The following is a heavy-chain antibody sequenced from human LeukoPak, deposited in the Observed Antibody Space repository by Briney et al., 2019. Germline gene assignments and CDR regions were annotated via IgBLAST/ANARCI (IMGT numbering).Heavy chain of an antibody. J-gene: IGHJ4*02. Sequence: GGSLRLSCAASGFTFGAYWMTWVRQAPGKGLEWVSYISSSSSYTNYVDSVRGRFTISRDNAKNSLYLQMNSVRAEDTAVYYCARDYSSGNDYWGQGTLVTVSS. CDR3: ARDYSSGNDY. CDR1: GFTFGAYW. V-gene: IGHV3-11*06. D-gene: IGHD6-19*01. CDR2: ISSSSSYT.